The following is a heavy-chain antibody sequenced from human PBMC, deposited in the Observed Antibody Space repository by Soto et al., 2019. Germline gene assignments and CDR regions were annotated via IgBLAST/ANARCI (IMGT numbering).Heavy chain of an antibody. V-gene: IGHV3-7*03. Sequence: VGSLRLSCEVSGFTFSMYSMSWVRQSPGKGLEWVAKIPQDGVDGHYADSVKGRFTISRDNGKNSLYLQLNNLRAEDTAVYYCARDHLILPAHDFFYGSDVWGRGATVTVSS. CDR2: IPQDGVDG. J-gene: IGHJ6*02. D-gene: IGHD2-21*02. CDR3: ARDHLILPAHDFFYGSDV. CDR1: GFTFSMYS.